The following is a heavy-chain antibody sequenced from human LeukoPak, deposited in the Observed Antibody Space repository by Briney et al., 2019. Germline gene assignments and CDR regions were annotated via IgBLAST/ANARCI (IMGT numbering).Heavy chain of an antibody. J-gene: IGHJ6*02. CDR3: ARGGRTDSGSYPYGMDV. V-gene: IGHV3-23*01. Sequence: SGGSLRLSCAASGFTFSSYAMSWVRQAPGKGLEWVSAISGSGGSTYYADSVKGRFTISRDNSKNTLYLQMNSLRDEDTSVYYCARGGRTDSGSYPYGMDVWGQGATVTVSS. CDR2: ISGSGGST. D-gene: IGHD3-10*01. CDR1: GFTFSSYA.